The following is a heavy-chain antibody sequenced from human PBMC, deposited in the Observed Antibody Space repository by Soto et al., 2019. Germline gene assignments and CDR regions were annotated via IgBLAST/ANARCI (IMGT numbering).Heavy chain of an antibody. CDR3: ARGGRDWFDP. J-gene: IGHJ5*02. CDR2: IDPSDSYT. V-gene: IGHV5-10-1*01. D-gene: IGHD3-16*01. Sequence: EVQLVQSEAEVKKPGESLRISCNGSGYSFTTYWISWVRQMPGKGLEWMGWIDPSDSYTNYSPSFQGHVTISADKSISTAYLQWSSLKASDTAMYYCARGGRDWFDPWGQGTLVTVSS. CDR1: GYSFTTYW.